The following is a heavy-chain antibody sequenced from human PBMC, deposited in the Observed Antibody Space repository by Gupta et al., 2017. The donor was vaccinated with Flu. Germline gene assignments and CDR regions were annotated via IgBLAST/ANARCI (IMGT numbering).Heavy chain of an antibody. J-gene: IGHJ4*02. Sequence: EVQLVESGGGLVQPGGSLRLSCAASGFIFSNYWMSWVRQAPGKGLEWVANIKQDGSEKYYVDSVKGRFTISRDNAKNSLYLQMNSLRGEETAVYYCARDALWDHYGLGNYGGPFWDYWGQGTLVTVSS. D-gene: IGHD3-10*01. CDR1: GFIFSNYW. CDR2: IKQDGSEK. V-gene: IGHV3-7*01. CDR3: ARDALWDHYGLGNYGGPFWDY.